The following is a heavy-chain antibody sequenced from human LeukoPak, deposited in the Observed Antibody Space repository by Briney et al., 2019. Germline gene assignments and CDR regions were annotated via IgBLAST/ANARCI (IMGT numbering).Heavy chain of an antibody. Sequence: GGSLRLSCAASGFIFSSYSTNWVRQAPGKGLEWVSGIVGDAGRTYYADSVKGRFTISRDNSKNTLYLQMNSLRAEDTAIYYCAKDRAWGAFDYWGQGTLVTVSS. D-gene: IGHD1-26*01. CDR3: AKDRAWGAFDY. CDR2: IVGDAGRT. V-gene: IGHV3-23*01. J-gene: IGHJ4*02. CDR1: GFIFSSYS.